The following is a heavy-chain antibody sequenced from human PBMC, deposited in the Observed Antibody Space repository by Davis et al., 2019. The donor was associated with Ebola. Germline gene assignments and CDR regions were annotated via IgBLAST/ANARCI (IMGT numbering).Heavy chain of an antibody. CDR3: VRGWGRSGLDV. V-gene: IGHV6-1*01. CDR1: GDSVSTAG. D-gene: IGHD3-16*01. CDR2: TYYKSKWYN. J-gene: IGHJ6*02. Sequence: HSQTLSLTCAISGDSVSTAGWNWIRQSPSRGLEWLGRTYYKSKWYNDYAVSVKSRITINPDTSKNQLSLQLNSVIPEDTAVYYCVRGWGRSGLDVWGQGTTVTVSS.